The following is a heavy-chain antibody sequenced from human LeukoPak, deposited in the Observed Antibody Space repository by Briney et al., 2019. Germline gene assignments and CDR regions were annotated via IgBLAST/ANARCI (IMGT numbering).Heavy chain of an antibody. CDR1: GFTFSSYA. V-gene: IGHV3-30-3*01. CDR2: ISYDGSNK. J-gene: IGHJ4*02. CDR3: ARLSSGWFWDY. D-gene: IGHD6-19*01. Sequence: GGSLRLSCAASGFTFSSYAMHWVRQAPGKGLEWVAVISYDGSNKYYADSVKGRFTISRDNSKNTLYLQMNSLRAEDTAVYYCARLSSGWFWDYWGQGTLVTVSS.